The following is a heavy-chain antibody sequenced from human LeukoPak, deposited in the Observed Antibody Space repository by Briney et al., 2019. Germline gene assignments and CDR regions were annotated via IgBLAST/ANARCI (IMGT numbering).Heavy chain of an antibody. D-gene: IGHD3-10*01. V-gene: IGHV1-8*03. CDR1: GYTFTSYD. CDR2: MNPNSGNT. Sequence: ASVKVSCKASGYTFTSYDINWVRQATGQGLEWMGWMNPNSGNTGYAQKFQGRVTITRNTSISTAYMELSSLRSEDTAVYYCARGKGVRGVITYYYYYYYMDVWGKGTTVTVSS. CDR3: ARGKGVRGVITYYYYYYYMDV. J-gene: IGHJ6*03.